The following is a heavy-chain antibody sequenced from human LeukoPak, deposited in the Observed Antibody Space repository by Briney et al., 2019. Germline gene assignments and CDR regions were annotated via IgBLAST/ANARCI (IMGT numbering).Heavy chain of an antibody. CDR3: ARVSGIYYYDSSGPGGMDV. J-gene: IGHJ6*02. D-gene: IGHD3-22*01. Sequence: PSETLSLTCTVSGGSISSYYWSWIRQPPGKGLEWIGYIYYSGSTNYNPSLKSRVTISVDTSKNQFSLKLSSVTTADTAMYYCARVSGIYYYDSSGPGGMDVWGQGTTVTVSS. CDR2: IYYSGST. V-gene: IGHV4-59*01. CDR1: GGSISSYY.